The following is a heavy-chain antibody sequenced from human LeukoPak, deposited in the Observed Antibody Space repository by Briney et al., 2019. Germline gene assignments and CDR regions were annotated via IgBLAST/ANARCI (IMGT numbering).Heavy chain of an antibody. V-gene: IGHV3-23*01. CDR3: ARRGEMGATSHFDY. D-gene: IGHD1-26*01. Sequence: PGGSLRLSCAASGFTFSSYAMSWVRQAPGKGLQWVSAVSGSGCSTYHAYSVKGRFTISRDNSKTTLFLQMNSLRAEDSAVYYCARRGEMGATSHFDYWGQGALVSVSS. CDR1: GFTFSSYA. CDR2: VSGSGCST. J-gene: IGHJ4*02.